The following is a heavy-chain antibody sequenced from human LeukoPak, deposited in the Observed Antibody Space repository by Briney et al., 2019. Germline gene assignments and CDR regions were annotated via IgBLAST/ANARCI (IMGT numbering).Heavy chain of an antibody. CDR1: GFTFSSYS. CDR2: ISSSSGYI. Sequence: GRSLRLSCAASGFTFSSYSINWVRQAPGKGLEWVSSISSSSGYIYYADSVKGRFTISRDNAKNSLYLQMNSLRAEDTAVYYCARESGSASFDYWGQGTLVTLSS. V-gene: IGHV3-21*01. CDR3: ARESGSASFDY. J-gene: IGHJ4*02. D-gene: IGHD6-19*01.